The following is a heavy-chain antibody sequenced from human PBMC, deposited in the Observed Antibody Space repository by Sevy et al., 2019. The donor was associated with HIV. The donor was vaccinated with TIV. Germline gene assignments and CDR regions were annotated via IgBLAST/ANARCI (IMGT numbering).Heavy chain of an antibody. CDR1: GYSFTSYC. D-gene: IGHD6-6*01. J-gene: IGHJ4*02. CDR3: ARHREYSSSSGLYY. Sequence: GESLKISCKGSGYSFTSYCISWVRQMPGKGLEWMGRIDRSDSYTNYSPSFQGHVTISADKSISTAYLQWSSLKASDTAMYYCARHREYSSSSGLYYWGQGTLVTVSS. CDR2: IDRSDSYT. V-gene: IGHV5-10-1*01.